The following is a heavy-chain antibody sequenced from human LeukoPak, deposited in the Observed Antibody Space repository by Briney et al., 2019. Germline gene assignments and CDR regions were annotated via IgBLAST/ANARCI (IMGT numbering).Heavy chain of an antibody. CDR2: IYPGDSDT. CDR1: GYSFTSYW. J-gene: IGHJ6*03. V-gene: IGHV5-51*01. Sequence: GESLKISCKGSGYSFTSYWIGWVRQMPGKGLEWMGIIYPGDSDTRYSPSIQGQVTISADKSISTAYLQWSSLKASDTAMYYCARFHGEIGYFWGYGSSTSCYKSPGAINHYYMDVWGKGTTVTVSS. D-gene: IGHD2-2*02. CDR3: ARFHGEIGYFWGYGSSTSCYKSPGAINHYYMDV.